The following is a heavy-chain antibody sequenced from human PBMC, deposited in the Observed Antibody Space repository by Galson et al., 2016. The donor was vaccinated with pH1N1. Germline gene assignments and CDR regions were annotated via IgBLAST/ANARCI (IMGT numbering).Heavy chain of an antibody. J-gene: IGHJ4*02. V-gene: IGHV3-7*01. D-gene: IGHD3-16*01. CDR3: ARDWGSWDC. CDR2: IKQDGSER. CDR1: GFGLSSYW. Sequence: SLRLSCAASGFGLSSYWMSWVRQAPGKGLEWVANIKQDGSERYYVDSVKGRFTISRDNVENSLYLEMNSLRAEDTAAYFCARDWGSWDCWGPGTLVTVSS.